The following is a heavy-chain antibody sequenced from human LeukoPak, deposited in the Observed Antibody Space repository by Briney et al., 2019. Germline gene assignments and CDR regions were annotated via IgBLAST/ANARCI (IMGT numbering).Heavy chain of an antibody. CDR3: ARDGLSGYSGYDFSNWFDP. CDR1: GFTFSDYY. Sequence: PGGSLRLSCAASGFTFSDYYMSWIRQAPGKGLEWVSYISSSGSTIYYADSVKGRFTISRDNAKNSLYLQMNSLRAEDTAVYYCARDGLSGYSGYDFSNWFDPWGQGTLVTVSS. CDR2: ISSSGSTI. V-gene: IGHV3-11*04. J-gene: IGHJ5*02. D-gene: IGHD5-12*01.